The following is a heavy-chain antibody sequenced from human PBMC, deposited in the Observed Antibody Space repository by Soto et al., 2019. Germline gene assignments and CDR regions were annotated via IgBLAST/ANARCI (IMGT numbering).Heavy chain of an antibody. J-gene: IGHJ5*02. Sequence: QLQLQESGPGLVKPSETLSLTCTVSGGSISSSNYYWGWIRQPPGKGLEWIGSIYYSGSTYYNPSLKSRVTISVDTSKNLFSLKLSSVTAADTAVYYCATQEVGGSYVYTFDPWGQGTLVTVSS. V-gene: IGHV4-39*01. D-gene: IGHD1-26*01. CDR3: ATQEVGGSYVYTFDP. CDR2: IYYSGST. CDR1: GGSISSSNYY.